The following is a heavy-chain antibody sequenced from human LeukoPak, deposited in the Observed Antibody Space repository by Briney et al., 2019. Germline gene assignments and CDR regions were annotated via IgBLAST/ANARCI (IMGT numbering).Heavy chain of an antibody. CDR2: IYYSGST. Sequence: SQTLSLTCSVSGASISSGGYYWSWIRQLPGKGLEWIGYIYYSGSTYYNPSLKSRVNISVDTSKNQFSLKLSSVTAADTAVYYCARASRIIITFGGVAYFDYWGQGALVTVSS. D-gene: IGHD3-16*01. CDR3: ARASRIIITFGGVAYFDY. CDR1: GASISSGGYY. V-gene: IGHV4-31*03. J-gene: IGHJ4*02.